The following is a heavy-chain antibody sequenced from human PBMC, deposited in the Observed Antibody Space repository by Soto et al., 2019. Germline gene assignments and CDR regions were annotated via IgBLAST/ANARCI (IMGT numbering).Heavy chain of an antibody. V-gene: IGHV3-66*01. D-gene: IGHD2-15*01. CDR3: ARGWWAHFDY. Sequence: EVQLVESGGGLVQPGGSLRLSCAASGFTVSSNYMNWVRQAPGKGLEWVSVIYSGVSTYYADSVKGRFTISRDNSKNTLYLQMNTLRAEDTAVYYCARGWWAHFDYWGQGTLVTVAS. CDR1: GFTVSSNY. J-gene: IGHJ4*02. CDR2: IYSGVST.